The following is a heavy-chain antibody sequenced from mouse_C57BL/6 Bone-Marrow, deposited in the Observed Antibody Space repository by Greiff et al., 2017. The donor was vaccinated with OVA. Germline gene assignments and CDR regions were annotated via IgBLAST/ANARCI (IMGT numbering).Heavy chain of an antibody. D-gene: IGHD3-2*02. CDR3: TTGSGYDFDY. CDR1: GFNIKDYY. Sequence: VQLQQSGAELVRPGASVKLSCTASGFNIKDYYMHWVKQRPEQGLEWIGRIDPEDGDTEYAPKFQGKATLTADTPSNTAYLQLSSLTSEDTAVYYCTTGSGYDFDYWGQGTTLTVSS. CDR2: IDPEDGDT. J-gene: IGHJ2*01. V-gene: IGHV14-1*01.